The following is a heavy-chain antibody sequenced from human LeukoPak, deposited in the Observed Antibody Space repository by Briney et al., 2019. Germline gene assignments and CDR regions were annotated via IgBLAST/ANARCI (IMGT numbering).Heavy chain of an antibody. CDR2: IYPTDSDT. D-gene: IGHD3-22*01. CDR3: ATAFQDSSGYPENDAFDI. V-gene: IGHV5-51*01. Sequence: GGSLKISCQGSGYTFSNYWIGWVRQMPGKGLEWMAIIYPTDSDTRYSPSFQGQVTISADKSISTAYLQWSSLRASDTAMYYCATAFQDSSGYPENDAFDIWGQGTMVTVSS. J-gene: IGHJ3*02. CDR1: GYTFSNYW.